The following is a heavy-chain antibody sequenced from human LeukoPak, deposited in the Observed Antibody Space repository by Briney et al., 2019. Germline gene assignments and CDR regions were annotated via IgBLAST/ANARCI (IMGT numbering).Heavy chain of an antibody. CDR2: LNSGGST. Sequence: GGSLRLSCAASGFTVNSNYMSWVRQAPGKGLELVSVLNSGGSTFYAESVKGRFTISRHNSENTLYLQMNSLRAEDTAVYYCARSAWLDYWGQGTLVTVSS. V-gene: IGHV3-53*04. J-gene: IGHJ4*02. CDR3: ARSAWLDY. CDR1: GFTVNSNY.